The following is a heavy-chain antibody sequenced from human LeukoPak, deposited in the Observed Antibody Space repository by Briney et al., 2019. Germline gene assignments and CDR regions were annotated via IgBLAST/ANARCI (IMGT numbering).Heavy chain of an antibody. J-gene: IGHJ3*02. V-gene: IGHV3-7*01. Sequence: GGSLRLSCAASGFTFSNYWTNWVRQAPGKGLEWVANIKQDGSEKYYVDSVKGRFTISRDNAKNSLFLQMNGLRADDTAVYYCARRLAATPGDDTFDIWGQGTMVTVSS. CDR1: GFTFSNYW. CDR2: IKQDGSEK. CDR3: ARRLAATPGDDTFDI. D-gene: IGHD2-15*01.